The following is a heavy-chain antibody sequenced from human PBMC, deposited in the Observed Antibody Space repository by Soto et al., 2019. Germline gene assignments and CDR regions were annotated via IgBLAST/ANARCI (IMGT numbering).Heavy chain of an antibody. CDR2: INPSGGST. CDR3: ARDDSPDAEVVPAAIKGGYNRFDP. D-gene: IGHD2-2*01. Sequence: ASVKVSCKAFGYTFTSYYMHWVRQAPGQGLEWMGIINPSGGSTSYAQKFQGRVTMTRDTSTSTVYMELSSLRSEDTAVYYCARDDSPDAEVVPAAIKGGYNRFDPCGQGTLVPVSS. V-gene: IGHV1-46*01. CDR1: GYTFTSYY. J-gene: IGHJ5*02.